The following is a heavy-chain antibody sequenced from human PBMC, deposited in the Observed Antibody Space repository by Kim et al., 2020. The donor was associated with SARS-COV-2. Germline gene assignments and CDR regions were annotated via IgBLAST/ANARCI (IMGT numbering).Heavy chain of an antibody. Sequence: QKFQGRVTMTRDTSISTAYMELSRLRSDDTAVYYCARDSRDSSSSRMVDYWGQGTLVTVSS. D-gene: IGHD6-6*01. CDR3: ARDSRDSSSSRMVDY. V-gene: IGHV1-2*02. J-gene: IGHJ4*02.